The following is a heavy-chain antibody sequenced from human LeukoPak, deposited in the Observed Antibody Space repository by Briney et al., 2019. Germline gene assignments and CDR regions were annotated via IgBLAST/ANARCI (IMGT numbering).Heavy chain of an antibody. CDR1: GFTFSSYG. V-gene: IGHV3-30*18. CDR2: ISYDGSNK. J-gene: IGHJ4*02. CDR3: AKGKWSGSFLFDY. Sequence: GGSLRLSCAASGFTFSSYGMHWVRQAPGKGLEWVAVISYDGSNKYYADSVKGRFTISRDNSKNTLYLQMNSLRAEDTAVYYCAKGKWSGSFLFDYWGQGTLVTVSS. D-gene: IGHD1-26*01.